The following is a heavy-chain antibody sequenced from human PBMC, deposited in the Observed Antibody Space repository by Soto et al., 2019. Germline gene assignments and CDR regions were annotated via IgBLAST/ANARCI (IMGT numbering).Heavy chain of an antibody. CDR1: GYTFTSYG. J-gene: IGHJ6*02. CDR2: IIGGNGDT. Sequence: GASVKVSCKASGYTFTSYGISWVRQAPGQGLEWMGRIIGGNGDTKYSQKFQDRVTFTRDTSASTAYMDLSSLTSEDTAVYYCASNQKGPYTGMDVWGQGTTVTVSS. CDR3: ASNQKGPYTGMDV. D-gene: IGHD5-18*01. V-gene: IGHV1-18*01.